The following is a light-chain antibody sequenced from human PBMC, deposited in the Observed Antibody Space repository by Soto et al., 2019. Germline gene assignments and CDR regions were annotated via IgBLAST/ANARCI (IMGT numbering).Light chain of an antibody. CDR1: QSVSSSY. J-gene: IGKJ1*01. CDR2: VAS. CDR3: QQYGYSFRA. Sequence: EILLTQSPGTLSLSPGERATLSCSASQSVSSSYLSWYQLKPGQAPRLLIYVASSRATGIPDRFSGSGSGTDFTLTISRLEPEDFAVYYCQQYGYSFRAFGHGTQVEL. V-gene: IGKV3-20*01.